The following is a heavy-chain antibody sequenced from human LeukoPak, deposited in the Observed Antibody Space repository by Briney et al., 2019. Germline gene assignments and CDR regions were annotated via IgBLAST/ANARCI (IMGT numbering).Heavy chain of an antibody. CDR1: GGSISSGGYF. V-gene: IGHV4-31*03. CDR3: ATGKERDYFYMDV. Sequence: SQTLSLTCTVSGGSISSGGYFWSWIRQHPEKGLEWIGYIYYTGSTYYNPSLNSRVTISLDRSQNQVSLSLTSVTAADTAMYYCATGKERDYFYMDVWGKGTTVTVSS. CDR2: IYYTGST. J-gene: IGHJ6*03. D-gene: IGHD1-26*01.